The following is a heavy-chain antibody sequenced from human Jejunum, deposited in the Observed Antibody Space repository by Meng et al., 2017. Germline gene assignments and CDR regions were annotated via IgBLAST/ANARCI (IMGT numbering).Heavy chain of an antibody. V-gene: IGHV4-4*02. Sequence: VPGMGKPSGTRSLTCPVSCGSISSSEWWSWVRQTPGKGLEWIGEVFHSGTPNYNPSLMSRLTMSVDKSKNQFSLNLTSVTAADTAVYYCASRPVGIRTYYFDCWGQGTLVTVSS. CDR1: CGSISSSEW. J-gene: IGHJ4*02. CDR3: ASRPVGIRTYYFDC. D-gene: IGHD2-21*01. CDR2: VFHSGTP.